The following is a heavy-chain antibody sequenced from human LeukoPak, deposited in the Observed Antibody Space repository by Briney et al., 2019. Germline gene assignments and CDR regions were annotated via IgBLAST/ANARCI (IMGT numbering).Heavy chain of an antibody. CDR2: ISYDGNNN. D-gene: IGHD1-26*01. J-gene: IGHJ4*02. Sequence: GGSLRLFCAASEFTFSSYAMHWVRQAPGKGLEWVAVISYDGNNNYYADSVKGRFTISRDNSKNTLFLQMNSLRAEDTAVYYCARVVVGAAHDYFDYWGQGTLVPVSS. CDR1: EFTFSSYA. CDR3: ARVVVGAAHDYFDY. V-gene: IGHV3-30-3*01.